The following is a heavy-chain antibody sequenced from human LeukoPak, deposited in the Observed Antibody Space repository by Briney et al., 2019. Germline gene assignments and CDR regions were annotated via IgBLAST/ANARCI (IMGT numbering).Heavy chain of an antibody. CDR3: AKAAAYNLDI. Sequence: PSGTLSLTCAVSGDSITNDIWWTWVRPPPGKGLQWIGEMFSRGNIHYNPSLKDRVTILLDKSKNHFSLSLRSVTAADTAVYYCAKAAAYNLDIWGKGTTVTVSS. D-gene: IGHD5-24*01. J-gene: IGHJ6*04. CDR2: MFSRGNI. V-gene: IGHV4-4*02. CDR1: GDSITNDIW.